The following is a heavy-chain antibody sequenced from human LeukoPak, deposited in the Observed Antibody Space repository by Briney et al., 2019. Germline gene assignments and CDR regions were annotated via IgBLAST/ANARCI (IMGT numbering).Heavy chain of an antibody. CDR2: ISAYNGNT. V-gene: IGHV1-18*01. D-gene: IGHD2-21*01. J-gene: IGHJ5*02. CDR1: GYTFTNYG. CDR3: ARDRVIDSRWGFDP. Sequence: ASVKVSCKASGYTFTNYGISWVRQAPGQGLEWMGWISAYNGNTNYAQKLQGRATMTTDTSTSTAYMELRSLRSDDTAVYYCARDRVIDSRWGFDPWGQGTLVTVSS.